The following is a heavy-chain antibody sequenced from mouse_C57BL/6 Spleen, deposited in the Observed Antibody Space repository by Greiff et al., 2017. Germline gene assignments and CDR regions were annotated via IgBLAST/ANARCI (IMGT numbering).Heavy chain of an antibody. CDR1: GFTFTDFY. D-gene: IGHD1-1*01. CDR3: ARNYYGSSYDWYFDV. J-gene: IGHJ1*03. V-gene: IGHV7-1*01. Sequence: EVKLVESGGGLVQSGRSLRLSCATSGFTFTDFYMEWVRQAPGKGLEWIAASRNKANDYTTEYSASVKGRFIVSRDTSQSILYLQMNAQRAEDTAIYYCARNYYGSSYDWYFDVWGTGATVTVSS. CDR2: SRNKANDYTT.